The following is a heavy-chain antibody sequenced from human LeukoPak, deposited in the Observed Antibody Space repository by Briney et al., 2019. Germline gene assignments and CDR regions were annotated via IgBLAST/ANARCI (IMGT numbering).Heavy chain of an antibody. CDR1: GGSIPTKNFY. CDR2: VFYSGRT. CDR3: ARHERCSSINCIYNWFDP. D-gene: IGHD2-2*01. Sequence: SETLSLTCTVSGGSIPTKNFYWGWIRQPPGKGLEWIGSVFYSGRTYYNPSLKSRVTIFVDPSKNQSSLNLRSVTAADTAVYYCARHERCSSINCIYNWFDPWGQGTLVIVSS. J-gene: IGHJ5*02. V-gene: IGHV4-39*01.